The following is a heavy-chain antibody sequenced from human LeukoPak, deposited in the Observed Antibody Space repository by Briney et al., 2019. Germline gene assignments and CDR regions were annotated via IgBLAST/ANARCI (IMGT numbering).Heavy chain of an antibody. CDR2: ISYDGSNN. D-gene: IGHD4-23*01. J-gene: IGHJ4*02. Sequence: GGSLRLSCTASGFTFSRFGMHWVRQAPGKGLEWMAAISYDGSNNYYTNSVKGRFTVSRDNSKNTLDLQMNSLRGEDTAVYYCARNRGGNEFDYWGQGTLVTVSS. CDR3: ARNRGGNEFDY. V-gene: IGHV3-30*03. CDR1: GFTFSRFG.